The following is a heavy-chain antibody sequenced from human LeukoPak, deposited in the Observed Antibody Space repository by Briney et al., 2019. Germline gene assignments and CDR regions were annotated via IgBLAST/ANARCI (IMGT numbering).Heavy chain of an antibody. J-gene: IGHJ4*02. CDR3: AADLDFGVAINLAY. Sequence: SVKVSCKASGFTFTSAAVQWVRQARGQRLEWIGWIVVGSGNTNYAQKFQERVTITRDMSTSTAYMELSSLRSEDTAVYYCAADLDFGVAINLAYWGQGTLVTVSS. D-gene: IGHD3-3*01. CDR1: GFTFTSAA. CDR2: IVVGSGNT. V-gene: IGHV1-58*01.